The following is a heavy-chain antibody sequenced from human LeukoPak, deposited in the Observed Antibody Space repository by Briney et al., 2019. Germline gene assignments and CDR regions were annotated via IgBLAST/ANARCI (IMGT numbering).Heavy chain of an antibody. V-gene: IGHV3-23*01. D-gene: IGHD3-10*01. CDR3: ASRSGELLSYFDY. J-gene: IGHJ4*02. CDR1: GFTFSSYA. Sequence: GGSLRLSCAASGFTFSSYAMNWVRQAPGKGLEWVSGISGSGDNTYYADSVKGRFTISRDNSKNTLYLQMNSLRAEDTAVYYCASRSGELLSYFDYWGQGTLVTVSS. CDR2: ISGSGDNT.